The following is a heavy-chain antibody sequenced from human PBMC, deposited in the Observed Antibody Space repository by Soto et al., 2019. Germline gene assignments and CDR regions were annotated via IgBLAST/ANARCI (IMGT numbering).Heavy chain of an antibody. CDR3: ARGLLAAAVQWSYYYYGMDV. Sequence: SETLSLTCTVSGGSVSSGSYYWSWIRQPPGKGLEWIGYIYYSGSTNYNPSLKSRVTISVDTSKNQFSLKLSSVTAADTAVYYCARGLLAAAVQWSYYYYGMDVWGQGTTVTVSS. CDR2: IYYSGST. D-gene: IGHD6-13*01. J-gene: IGHJ6*02. V-gene: IGHV4-61*01. CDR1: GGSVSSGSYY.